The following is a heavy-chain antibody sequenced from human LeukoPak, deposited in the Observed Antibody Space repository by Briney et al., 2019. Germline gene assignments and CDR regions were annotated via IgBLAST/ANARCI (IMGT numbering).Heavy chain of an antibody. D-gene: IGHD3-3*01. Sequence: GGSLRLSCAASGFPFSSFRMNRVRQAPGKGLEWISYISSSGSTIYYADSVKGRFTISRDNAKNSLYLQMNSLRAEDTAVYYCARAVLEWFTNWGQGTLVTVSS. CDR1: GFPFSSFR. CDR2: ISSSGSTI. V-gene: IGHV3-48*01. CDR3: ARAVLEWFTN. J-gene: IGHJ4*02.